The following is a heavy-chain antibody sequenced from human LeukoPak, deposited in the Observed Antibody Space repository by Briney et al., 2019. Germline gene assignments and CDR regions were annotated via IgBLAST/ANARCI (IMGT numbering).Heavy chain of an antibody. Sequence: SVRLSCKASGGTFSSYAISWVRQAPGQGLEWMGGIIPIFGTANYAQKFQGRVTITADESTSTAYMELSSLRSEDTAVYYCARDRGGGSYYDAFDIWGQGTIDPVSS. CDR3: ARDRGGGSYYDAFDI. CDR2: IIPIFGTA. V-gene: IGHV1-69*01. J-gene: IGHJ3*02. D-gene: IGHD1-26*01. CDR1: GGTFSSYA.